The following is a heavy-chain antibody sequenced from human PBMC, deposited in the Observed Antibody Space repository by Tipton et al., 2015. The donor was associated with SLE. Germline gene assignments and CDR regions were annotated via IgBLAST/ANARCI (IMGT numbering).Heavy chain of an antibody. D-gene: IGHD3/OR15-3a*01. CDR2: IYAATSDT. J-gene: IGHJ4*02. CDR3: AKGREWTEYGSNALDY. CDR1: GFNFANYA. V-gene: IGHV3-23*03. Sequence: SLRLSCAASGFNFANYAMSWVRQAPGKGLEAVSLIYAATSDTYYSDSVKGRFTISRDNSKNTLYLQMSSLRAEDTAIYFCAKGREWTEYGSNALDYWGQGTLVTVSS.